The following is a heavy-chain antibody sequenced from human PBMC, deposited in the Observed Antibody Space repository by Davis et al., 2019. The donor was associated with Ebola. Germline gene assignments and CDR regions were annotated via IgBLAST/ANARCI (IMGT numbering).Heavy chain of an antibody. CDR3: AREWELLDY. CDR1: GFTFSSYA. V-gene: IGHV3-30-3*01. CDR2: ISYDGSNK. Sequence: PGGSLRLSCAASGFTFSSYAMHWVRQAPGKGLEWVAVISYDGSNKYYADSVKGRFTISRDNSKNTLYLQMNSLRAEDTAVYYCAREWELLDYWGQGTLVTVSS. J-gene: IGHJ4*02. D-gene: IGHD1-26*01.